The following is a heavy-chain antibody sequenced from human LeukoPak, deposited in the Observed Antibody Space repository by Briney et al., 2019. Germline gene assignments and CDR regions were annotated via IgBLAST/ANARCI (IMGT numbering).Heavy chain of an antibody. J-gene: IGHJ3*02. D-gene: IGHD2-15*01. CDR2: ISGDGSTI. V-gene: IGHV3-11*04. CDR3: ARESGWYPPNAFDI. Sequence: PGGSLRLSCAASGFTFSDYFMSWIRQAPGKGLEWVSYISGDGSTIYYADSVRGRFTISRDNAKNSLFLQMNSLGAEDTAVYYCARESGWYPPNAFDIWGQGTMVTVSS. CDR1: GFTFSDYF.